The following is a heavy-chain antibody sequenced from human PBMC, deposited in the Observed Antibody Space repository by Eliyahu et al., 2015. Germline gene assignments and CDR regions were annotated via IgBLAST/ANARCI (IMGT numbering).Heavy chain of an antibody. Sequence: DDDKYYSTSLKTRLTISKDTSKNQVVLTMTNMDPVDTATYYCARGPDYYDSSGYSPYYFDYWGQGTLVTVSS. CDR3: ARGPDYYDSSGYSPYYFDY. D-gene: IGHD3-22*01. J-gene: IGHJ4*02. CDR2: DDDK. V-gene: IGHV2-70*01.